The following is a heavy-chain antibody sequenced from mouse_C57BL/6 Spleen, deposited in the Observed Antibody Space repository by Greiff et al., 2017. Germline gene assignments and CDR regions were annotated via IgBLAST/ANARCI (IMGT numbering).Heavy chain of an antibody. Sequence: EVQLVESGGGLVQPKGSLKLSCAASGFSFNTYAMNWVRQAPGKGLEWVARIRSKSNNYATYYADSVKDRFTISRDYSESMLYIQMNNLRTEDAAVYYGVRHETVVGEDYWGQGTSVTVSS. J-gene: IGHJ4*01. CDR2: IRSKSNNYAT. D-gene: IGHD1-1*01. CDR1: GFSFNTYA. V-gene: IGHV10-1*01. CDR3: VRHETVVGEDY.